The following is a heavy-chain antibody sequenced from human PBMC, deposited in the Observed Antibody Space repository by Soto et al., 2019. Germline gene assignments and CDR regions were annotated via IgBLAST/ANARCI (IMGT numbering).Heavy chain of an antibody. D-gene: IGHD6-13*01. CDR1: GGTFSNHA. V-gene: IGHV1-69*12. J-gene: IGHJ3*02. Sequence: QVHLVQSGAEVKKPGSSVKVSCKAPGGTFSNHAINWVRQAPGQGLEWMGRIIPIFSTTNYAQKFQGRVTRTADEATITAHLELGSLKHEDTAVYYCAREVAADGTFREDVFDIWGQGTLVTVSS. CDR3: AREVAADGTFREDVFDI. CDR2: IIPIFSTT.